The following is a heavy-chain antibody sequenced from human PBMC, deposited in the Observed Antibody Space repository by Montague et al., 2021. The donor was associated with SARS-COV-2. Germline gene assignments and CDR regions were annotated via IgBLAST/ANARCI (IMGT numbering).Heavy chain of an antibody. CDR1: GFSLSTSGMC. Sequence: PALVKPTQTLTLTCTFSGFSLSTSGMCVSWIRQPPGKALEWLAHIDWDDDKYYSTSLKTRLTISKDTSKIQVVLTMTNMDPVDTATYYCARTHYDILAGYYMAFDYWGQGTLVTVSS. CDR2: IDWDDDK. CDR3: ARTHYDILAGYYMAFDY. V-gene: IGHV2-70*01. D-gene: IGHD3-9*01. J-gene: IGHJ4*02.